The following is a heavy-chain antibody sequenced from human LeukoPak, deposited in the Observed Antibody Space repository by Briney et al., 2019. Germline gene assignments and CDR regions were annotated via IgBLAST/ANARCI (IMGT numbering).Heavy chain of an antibody. CDR2: IIPILGIA. J-gene: IGHJ4*02. Sequence: ASVKVSCKASGGTFSSYAISWVRQAPGQGLEWMGRIIPILGIANYAQKFQGRVTITADKSTSTAYMELSSLRSEDTAVYYCAREPNDYGDYFYHHWGQGTLVTVSS. V-gene: IGHV1-69*04. CDR1: GGTFSSYA. CDR3: AREPNDYGDYFYHH. D-gene: IGHD4-17*01.